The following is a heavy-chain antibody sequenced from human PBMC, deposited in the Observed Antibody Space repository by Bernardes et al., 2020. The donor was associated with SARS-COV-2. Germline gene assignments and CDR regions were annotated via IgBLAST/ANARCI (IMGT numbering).Heavy chain of an antibody. CDR3: ANSEYNWNYSGNY. J-gene: IGHJ4*02. V-gene: IGHV3-23*01. CDR1: GFTFSSYA. CDR2: ISGSGGST. Sequence: SLRLSYAASGFTFSSYAMSWVRQSPGTGLEWVSAISGSGGSTYYADSVKGRFTISRDNSKNTLYLQMNSLRAEDTAVYYCANSEYNWNYSGNYWGQGTLVTVSS. D-gene: IGHD1-7*01.